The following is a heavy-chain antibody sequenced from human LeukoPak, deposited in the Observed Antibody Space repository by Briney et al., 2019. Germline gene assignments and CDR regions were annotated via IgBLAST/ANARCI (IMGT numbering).Heavy chain of an antibody. CDR2: IKQDGSEK. V-gene: IGHV3-7*03. CDR3: AREGVEPAAVNPHGMDV. CDR1: GFTFSSYW. Sequence: GGSLRLSCAASGFTFSSYWMSWVRQAPGKGLEWVANIKQDGSEKYYVDSVKGRFTISRDNAKNSLYLQMNSLRAEDTAVYYCAREGVEPAAVNPHGMDVWGKGTTVTVSS. D-gene: IGHD2-2*01. J-gene: IGHJ6*04.